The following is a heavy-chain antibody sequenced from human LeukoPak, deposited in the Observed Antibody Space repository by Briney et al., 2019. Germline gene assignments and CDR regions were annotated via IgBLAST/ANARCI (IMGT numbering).Heavy chain of an antibody. J-gene: IGHJ4*02. CDR1: GFTFSDYY. CDR2: ISYDGSNK. CDR3: AKDPYGDHEGYFDY. D-gene: IGHD4-17*01. V-gene: IGHV3-30*18. Sequence: GGSLRLSCAASGFTFSDYYMSWIRQAPGKGLEWVAVISYDGSNKYYADSVKGRFTISRDNSKNTLNLQMNSLRDEDTAVYYCAKDPYGDHEGYFDYWGQGTLDTVSS.